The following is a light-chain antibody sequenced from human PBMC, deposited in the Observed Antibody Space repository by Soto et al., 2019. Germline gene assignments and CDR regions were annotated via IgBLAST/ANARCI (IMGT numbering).Light chain of an antibody. CDR1: SSNIGSNA. Sequence: QAVVTQPPSASGTPGQRVTISCSGSSSNIGSNAVNWYRQVPGTAPKLLIYNNNQRPSGVSDRFSGSKSGISASLAIRGLQSEDEADYYCAAWDDSLNAVVFGGGTKVTVL. CDR3: AAWDDSLNAVV. J-gene: IGLJ3*02. CDR2: NNN. V-gene: IGLV1-44*01.